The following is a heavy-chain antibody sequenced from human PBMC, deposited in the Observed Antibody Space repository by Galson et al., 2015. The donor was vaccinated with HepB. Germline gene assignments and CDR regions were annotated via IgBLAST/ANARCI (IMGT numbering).Heavy chain of an antibody. CDR3: ARLGSGSYSSTPEGAFDI. CDR2: IYPVDSDT. CDR1: GYSFTSYW. Sequence: QSGAEVKKPGESLQISCKGSGYSFTSYWIGWVRQMPGKGLEWMGIIYPVDSDTRYSPSFQGQVTISADKSISTAYLQWSSLKASDTAMYYCARLGSGSYSSTPEGAFDIWGQGTMVTVSS. D-gene: IGHD3-10*01. J-gene: IGHJ3*02. V-gene: IGHV5-51*01.